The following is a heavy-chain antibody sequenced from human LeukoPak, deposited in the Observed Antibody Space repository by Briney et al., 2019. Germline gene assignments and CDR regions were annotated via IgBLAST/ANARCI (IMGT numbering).Heavy chain of an antibody. J-gene: IGHJ3*02. CDR3: ARDASGYSSGDAFDI. V-gene: IGHV3-48*03. CDR2: ISSSGSTI. CDR1: GFTFSSYE. Sequence: GGSLRLSCAASGFTFSSYEMNWVRQAPGKGLEWVSYISSSGSTIYYADSVKGRFTISRDNAKNSLYLQMNSLRAEDTAVYYCARDASGYSSGDAFDIWGQGTMVTVSS. D-gene: IGHD3-10*01.